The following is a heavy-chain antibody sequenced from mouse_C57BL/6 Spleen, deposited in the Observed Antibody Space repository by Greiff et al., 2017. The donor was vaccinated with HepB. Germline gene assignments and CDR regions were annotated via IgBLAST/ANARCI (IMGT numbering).Heavy chain of an antibody. CDR2: INPSNGGT. V-gene: IGHV1-53*01. D-gene: IGHD1-1*01. Sequence: QVQLQQPGTELVKPGASVKLSCKASGYTFTSYWMHWVKQRPGQGLEWIGNINPSNGGTNYNEKFKSKATLTVDKSSSTAYMQLSSLTSEDSAVYYCARERDYYYGSSYVGFAYWGQGTLVTVSA. CDR1: GYTFTSYW. CDR3: ARERDYYYGSSYVGFAY. J-gene: IGHJ3*01.